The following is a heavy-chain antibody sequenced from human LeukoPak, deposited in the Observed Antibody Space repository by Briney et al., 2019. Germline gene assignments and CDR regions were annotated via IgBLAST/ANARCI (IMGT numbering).Heavy chain of an antibody. CDR3: ARGGLEWLSY. CDR2: ISTSSSPI. D-gene: IGHD6-19*01. Sequence: GGSLRLSCAASGFTFSSYSMNWVRQAPGKGLEWVSFISTSSSPIYYADSVKGRFTISRDDAKNSVYLQMNSLRDEDTAVYYCARGGLEWLSYWGQGTLVTVSS. CDR1: GFTFSSYS. J-gene: IGHJ4*02. V-gene: IGHV3-48*02.